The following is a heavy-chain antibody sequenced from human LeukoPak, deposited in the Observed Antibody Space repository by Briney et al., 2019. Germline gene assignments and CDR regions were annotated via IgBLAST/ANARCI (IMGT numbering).Heavy chain of an antibody. V-gene: IGHV3-48*03. J-gene: IGHJ5*02. Sequence: GSLRLSCAASGFTFSSYEMNWFRQAPGKGREWVSYISTGGSTIYYADSVTGRFTISRDNAKNSLYLQLNSLRAEDTAVYYCARAGCSSSSCPYRNWFDPWGQGTLVTVSS. CDR2: ISTGGSTI. CDR3: ARAGCSSSSCPYRNWFDP. CDR1: GFTFSSYE. D-gene: IGHD2-2*01.